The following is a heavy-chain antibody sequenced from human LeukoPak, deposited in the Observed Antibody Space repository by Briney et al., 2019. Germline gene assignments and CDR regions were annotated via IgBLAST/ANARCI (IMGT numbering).Heavy chain of an antibody. CDR2: VSNDGSDT. V-gene: IGHV3-30*04. CDR3: ARDGDYINYYYYAVDV. J-gene: IGHJ6*04. CDR1: GFTFSTYA. Sequence: PGRSLRLSCAASGFTFSTYAMHWVRQAPGGGLEWVTFVSNDGSDTYYADSVKGRFSVSRDNSKNTLYLQMNSLRVEDTAVYYCARDGDYINYYYYAVDVWGKGTTVTVSS. D-gene: IGHD4-11*01.